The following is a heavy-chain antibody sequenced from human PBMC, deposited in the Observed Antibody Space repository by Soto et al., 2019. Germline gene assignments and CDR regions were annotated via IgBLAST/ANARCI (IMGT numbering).Heavy chain of an antibody. CDR2: ISYDGSNK. V-gene: IGHV3-30*18. Sequence: GESLKISCAASGFTFSSYGMHWVRQAPGKGLEWVAVISYDGSNKYYADSVKGRFTISRDNSKNTLYLQMNSLRAEDTAVYYCAKERLRYDYDSSGYLDYWGQGTLVTVSS. D-gene: IGHD3-22*01. CDR3: AKERLRYDYDSSGYLDY. CDR1: GFTFSSYG. J-gene: IGHJ4*02.